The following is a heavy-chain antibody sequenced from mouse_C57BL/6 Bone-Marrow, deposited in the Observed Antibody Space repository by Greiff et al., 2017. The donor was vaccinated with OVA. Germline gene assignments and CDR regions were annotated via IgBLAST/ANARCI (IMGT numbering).Heavy chain of an antibody. V-gene: IGHV3-6*01. J-gene: IGHJ2*01. CDR2: ISYDGSN. CDR1: GYSITSGYY. Sequence: EVKLQESGPGLVKPSQSLSLTCSVPGYSITSGYYWNWIRQFPGNKLEWMGYISYDGSNNYNPSLKNRISITRDTSKNQFFLKLNSVTTEDTATYYCARRWKLRHFDYWGQGTTLTVSS. D-gene: IGHD3-2*02. CDR3: ARRWKLRHFDY.